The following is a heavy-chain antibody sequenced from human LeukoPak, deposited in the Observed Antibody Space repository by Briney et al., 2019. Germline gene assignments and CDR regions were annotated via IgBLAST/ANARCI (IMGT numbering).Heavy chain of an antibody. CDR1: GGSISTYY. J-gene: IGHJ3*02. V-gene: IGHV4-4*07. Sequence: SETLSLICTVSGGSISTYYWSWIRQPVGKGLEWIGHIKTSGSTHYNPSLRSRITMSVDTSRNQFSLKLNSVTAADTAVYYCAKSNGYGLVDIWGQGTMVTVSS. CDR2: IKTSGST. CDR3: AKSNGYGLVDI. D-gene: IGHD3-10*01.